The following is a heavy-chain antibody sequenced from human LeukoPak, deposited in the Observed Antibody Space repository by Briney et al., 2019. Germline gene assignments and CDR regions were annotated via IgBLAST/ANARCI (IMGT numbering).Heavy chain of an antibody. Sequence: GGSLRLSCAASGFTFSSYAMSWVPQAPGKGLEWVSAISGSGGSTYYADSVKGRFTISRDNSKNTLYLQMNGLRAEDTAVYYCAKDLRGRGTMVRGVIQPIDYWGQGTLVTVSS. CDR2: ISGSGGST. V-gene: IGHV3-23*01. CDR3: AKDLRGRGTMVRGVIQPIDY. D-gene: IGHD3-10*01. CDR1: GFTFSSYA. J-gene: IGHJ4*02.